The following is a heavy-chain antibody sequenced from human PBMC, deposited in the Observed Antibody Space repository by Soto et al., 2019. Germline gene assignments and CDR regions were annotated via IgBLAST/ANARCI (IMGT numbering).Heavy chain of an antibody. V-gene: IGHV3-72*01. CDR3: ARVYSSGWAGSYFDY. J-gene: IGHJ4*02. D-gene: IGHD6-19*01. CDR1: GFTFSDQY. CDR2: IRNKPNSHTT. Sequence: EVQLVESGGGLVQPGGSLRRSCATSGFTFSDQYMDWVRQAPGKGLEWFGRIRNKPNSHTTEYAASVKGRFTISRDDSKNSLYLQMDSLKTEDTAVYYCARVYSSGWAGSYFDYWGQGTLVTVSS.